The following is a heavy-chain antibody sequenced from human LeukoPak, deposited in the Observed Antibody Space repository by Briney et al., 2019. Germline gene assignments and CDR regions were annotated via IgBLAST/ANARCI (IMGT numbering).Heavy chain of an antibody. CDR1: GGSFSGYY. D-gene: IGHD4-23*01. CDR2: INHSGSA. J-gene: IGHJ4*02. Sequence: SETLSLTCAVYGGSFSGYYWNWIRQPPGKGLEWIGEINHSGSANYNPSLKSRVTISVDTSKNQFSLKLSSVTAADTAVYYCARVDYGGNSPYFDYWGQGTLVTVSS. CDR3: ARVDYGGNSPYFDY. V-gene: IGHV4-34*01.